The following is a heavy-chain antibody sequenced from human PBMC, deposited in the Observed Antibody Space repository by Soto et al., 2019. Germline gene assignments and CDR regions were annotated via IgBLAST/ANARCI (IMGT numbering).Heavy chain of an antibody. V-gene: IGHV3-11*01. Sequence: GGSLRLSCAASGFTFSDYYMSWIRQAPGKVLEWVSYISSSGSTIYYADSVKGRFTISRDNAKNSLYLQMNSLRAEDTAVYYCARGDDYIWGSYRPGPDYWGQGTLVTVSS. J-gene: IGHJ4*02. CDR1: GFTFSDYY. CDR2: ISSSGSTI. CDR3: ARGDDYIWGSYRPGPDY. D-gene: IGHD3-16*02.